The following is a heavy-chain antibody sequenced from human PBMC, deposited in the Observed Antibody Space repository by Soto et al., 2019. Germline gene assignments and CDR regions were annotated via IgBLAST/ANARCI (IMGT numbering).Heavy chain of an antibody. CDR2: MSPNSGDT. V-gene: IGHV1-8*01. J-gene: IGHJ6*02. CDR1: GYSFTSYD. D-gene: IGHD2-15*01. CDR3: ARGVDAGMDV. Sequence: SVQVSCKASGYSFTSYDINWVRQAAGQGLEWMGWMSPNSGDTGYGQTSQGRVTMTRDTSPTTAYMELSTLGSEDTAVYFCARGVDAGMDVWGQGTTVTVSS.